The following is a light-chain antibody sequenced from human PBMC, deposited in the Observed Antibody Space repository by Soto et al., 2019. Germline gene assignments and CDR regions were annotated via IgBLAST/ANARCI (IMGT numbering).Light chain of an antibody. Sequence: QSALTQPASVSGSPGQSITISCTGPSGDVGGYNYVSWYQQYPGKAPKLMIYDVSNRPSGVSNRFSGSKSGNTASLTISGLQAEDEANYYCSSYTRTTTVVFGGGTKVTVL. J-gene: IGLJ2*01. CDR3: SSYTRTTTVV. CDR2: DVS. V-gene: IGLV2-14*01. CDR1: SGDVGGYNY.